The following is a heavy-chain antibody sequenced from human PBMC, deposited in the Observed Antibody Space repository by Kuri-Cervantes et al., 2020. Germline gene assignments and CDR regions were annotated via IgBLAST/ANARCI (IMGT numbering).Heavy chain of an antibody. J-gene: IGHJ6*03. CDR3: AREGRYCSSTSCFPGGYYYMDV. CDR2: IYPGDSDT. Sequence: GESLKISCKGSGYSFTSYWIGWVRQMPGKGLEWMGIIYPGDSDTRYSPSFQGQVTISADKSISTAYLQWSSLKASDTAMYYCAREGRYCSSTSCFPGGYYYMDVWGKGTTVTVSS. V-gene: IGHV5-51*01. CDR1: GYSFTSYW. D-gene: IGHD2-2*01.